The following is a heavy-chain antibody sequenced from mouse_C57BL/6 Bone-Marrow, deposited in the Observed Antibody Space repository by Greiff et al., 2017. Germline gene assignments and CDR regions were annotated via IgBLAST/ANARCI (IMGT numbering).Heavy chain of an antibody. CDR2: IDPENGDT. CDR3: TPYWSLDD. CDR1: GFNIKDDY. D-gene: IGHD2-10*01. V-gene: IGHV14-4*01. Sequence: VQLQQSGAELVRPGASVKLSCTASGFNIKDDYMHWVKQRPEQGLEWIGWIDPENGDTEYASKFQGMATITEDTSSNTAYLQRSRLTSEDTAVYCATPYWSLDDWGQGTTLSVSS. J-gene: IGHJ2*01.